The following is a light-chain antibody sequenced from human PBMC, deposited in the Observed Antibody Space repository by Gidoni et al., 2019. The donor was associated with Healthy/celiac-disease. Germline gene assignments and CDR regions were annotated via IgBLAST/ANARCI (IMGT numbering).Light chain of an antibody. CDR3: QQRSNWLT. V-gene: IGKV3-11*01. CDR2: DAS. J-gene: IGKJ4*01. Sequence: ETVLTQPPATLSWSPGERATLSCRASQSVSSYLAWYQQKPGQAPRLLIYDASNRATGIPARFSGSGSGTDFTLTISSLEPEDFAVYYCQQRSNWLTFGGGTKVEIK. CDR1: QSVSSY.